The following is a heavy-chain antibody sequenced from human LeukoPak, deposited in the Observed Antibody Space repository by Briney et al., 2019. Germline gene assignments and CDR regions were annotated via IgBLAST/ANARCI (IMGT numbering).Heavy chain of an antibody. CDR2: ISSSSSYI. CDR3: ARDQRGYCCGGSCETSYYYYYMDV. Sequence: AGSLTLSCAASGFTVSSYIMNWVRQAPGKGLEWVSSISSSSSYIYYADSVKGRFTNARDNDENSMYMQMNSLRAEDTAVYYCARDQRGYCCGGSCETSYYYYYMDVWGKGTTVTVSS. V-gene: IGHV3-21*01. J-gene: IGHJ6*03. D-gene: IGHD2-15*01. CDR1: GFTVSSYI.